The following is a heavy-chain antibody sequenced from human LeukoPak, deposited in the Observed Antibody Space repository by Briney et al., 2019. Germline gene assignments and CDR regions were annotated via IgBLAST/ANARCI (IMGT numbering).Heavy chain of an antibody. CDR1: GFTFSSYA. CDR3: AKSVACSGGSCYFAEGPYYFDY. D-gene: IGHD2-15*01. J-gene: IGHJ4*02. CDR2: ISGSGGST. Sequence: GRSLRLSCAASGFTFSSYAMSWVRQAPGKGLEWVSAISGSGGSTYYADSVKGRFTISRDNSKNTLYLQMNSLRAEDTAVYYCAKSVACSGGSCYFAEGPYYFDYWGQGTLVTVSS. V-gene: IGHV3-23*01.